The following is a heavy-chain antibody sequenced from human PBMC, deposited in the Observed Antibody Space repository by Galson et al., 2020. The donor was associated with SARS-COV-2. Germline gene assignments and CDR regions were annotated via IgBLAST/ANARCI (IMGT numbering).Heavy chain of an antibody. CDR1: GGSTSSYY. V-gene: IGHV4-4*07. Sequence: ETSETLSLTCTVSGGSTSSYYWTWIRQPAGKGLEWIGRIYNSGSTNYNPSLKSRVTMSVDTSKNQFSLKLSSVTAADTAVYYCARQPPRLVMDVWGQGTTVTVSS. CDR3: ARQPPRLVMDV. CDR2: IYNSGST. J-gene: IGHJ6*02. D-gene: IGHD6-6*01.